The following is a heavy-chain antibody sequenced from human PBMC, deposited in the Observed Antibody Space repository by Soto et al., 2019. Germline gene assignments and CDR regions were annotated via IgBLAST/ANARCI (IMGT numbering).Heavy chain of an antibody. Sequence: SETLSLTCAVYGGSFSGYYWSWIRQPPGKGLEWIGEISHSGSTNYNPSLKSRVTISVDTSKNQFSLKLSSVTAADTAVYYCARAQGGIVLMVYAHYYYGMDVWGQGTTVNVSS. V-gene: IGHV4-34*01. CDR2: ISHSGST. CDR1: GGSFSGYY. D-gene: IGHD2-8*01. CDR3: ARAQGGIVLMVYAHYYYGMDV. J-gene: IGHJ6*02.